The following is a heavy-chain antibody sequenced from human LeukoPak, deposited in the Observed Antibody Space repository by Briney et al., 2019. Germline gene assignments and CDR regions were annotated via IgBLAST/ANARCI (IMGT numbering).Heavy chain of an antibody. CDR2: IYWNDDK. Sequence: SGPTLVNPTQTLTLTCTFSGFSLSTSGVGVGWIRQPPGKALECLALIYWNDDKRYSPSLKSRLTITKDTSKDQVVLTMTNMDLVKTATNYCAPAQANVGYNFGSAAYWGKGTLVTVSS. CDR3: APAQANVGYNFGSAAY. D-gene: IGHD1-1*01. J-gene: IGHJ4*02. CDR1: GFSLSTSGVG. V-gene: IGHV2-5*01.